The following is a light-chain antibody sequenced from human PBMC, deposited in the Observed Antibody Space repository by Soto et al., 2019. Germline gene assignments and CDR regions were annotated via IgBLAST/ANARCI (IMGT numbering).Light chain of an antibody. CDR3: AAWDDSLIVVV. CDR1: SSNIGSNS. J-gene: IGLJ2*01. CDR2: NHN. Sequence: QLVLTQPPSASGTPGQRVTISCSGSSSNIGSNSVNWYQQLPGTAPKLLIYNHNQRPSEVPDRFSGSKSGTSASLAISGLQSEDEADYYCAAWDDSLIVVVFGGGTKLTVL. V-gene: IGLV1-44*01.